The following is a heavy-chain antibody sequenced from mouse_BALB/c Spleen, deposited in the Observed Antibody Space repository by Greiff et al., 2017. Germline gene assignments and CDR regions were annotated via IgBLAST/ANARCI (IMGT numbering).Heavy chain of an antibody. V-gene: IGHV5-12-2*01. J-gene: IGHJ3*01. Sequence: DVQLVESGGGLVQPGGSLKLSCAASGFTFSSYTMSWVRQTPEKRLEWVAYISNGGGSTYYPDTVKGRFTISRDNAKNTLYLQMSSLKSEDTAMYYCARQGYDGAWFADWGQGTLVTVSA. CDR3: ARQGYDGAWFAD. CDR1: GFTFSSYT. CDR2: ISNGGGST. D-gene: IGHD2-2*01.